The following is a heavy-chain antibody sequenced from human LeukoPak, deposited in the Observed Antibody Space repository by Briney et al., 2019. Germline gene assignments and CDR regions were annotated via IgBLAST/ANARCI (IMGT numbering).Heavy chain of an antibody. CDR3: AKVLWGSGYYS. Sequence: PGGSLRLSRAASGFTFSSYGMSWVRQAPGKGLEWVSAISGSGGSTYYADSVKGRFTISRDNSKNTLYLQMNSLRAEDTAVYYCAKVLWGSGYYSWGQGTLVTVSS. D-gene: IGHD3-22*01. CDR1: GFTFSSYG. CDR2: ISGSGGST. J-gene: IGHJ4*02. V-gene: IGHV3-23*01.